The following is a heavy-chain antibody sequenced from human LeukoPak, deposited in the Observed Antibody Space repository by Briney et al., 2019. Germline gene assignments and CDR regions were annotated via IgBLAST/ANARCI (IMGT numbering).Heavy chain of an antibody. D-gene: IGHD2-21*01. V-gene: IGHV4-59*01. J-gene: IGHJ4*02. Sequence: SETLSLTCTVSGGSISSYYWSWIRQPPGKGLEWIGYIYYSGSTNYNPSLKSRVTISVDTSKNQFSLKLSSVTAADTAVYYCARGVIHNTRGGDFDYWGQGTLVTVSS. CDR1: GGSISSYY. CDR3: ARGVIHNTRGGDFDY. CDR2: IYYSGST.